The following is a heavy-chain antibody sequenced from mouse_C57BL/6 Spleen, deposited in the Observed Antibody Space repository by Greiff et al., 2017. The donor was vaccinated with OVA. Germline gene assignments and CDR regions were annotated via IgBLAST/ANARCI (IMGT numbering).Heavy chain of an antibody. Sequence: QVQLKESGAELVRPGASVTLSCKASGYTFTDYEMHWVKQTPVHGLEWIGAIDPETGGTAYNQKFKGKAILTADKSSSTAYMELRSLTSEDSAVYYCTRPEYFDVWGTGTTVTVSS. CDR3: TRPEYFDV. CDR2: IDPETGGT. V-gene: IGHV1-15*01. J-gene: IGHJ1*03. CDR1: GYTFTDYE.